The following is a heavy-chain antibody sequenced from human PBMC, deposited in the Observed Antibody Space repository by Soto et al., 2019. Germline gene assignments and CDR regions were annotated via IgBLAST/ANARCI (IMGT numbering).Heavy chain of an antibody. J-gene: IGHJ6*02. CDR3: AKDRGRSYYYGMDV. Sequence: QVQLVESGGGVVQPGRSLRLSCAASGFTFSSYGMHWVRQAPGKGLEWVAVISYDGSNKYYADSVKGRFTISRDNSKNTLYLQMNSLRAEDTAVYYCAKDRGRSYYYGMDVWGQGTTVTVYS. D-gene: IGHD3-16*01. CDR2: ISYDGSNK. CDR1: GFTFSSYG. V-gene: IGHV3-30*18.